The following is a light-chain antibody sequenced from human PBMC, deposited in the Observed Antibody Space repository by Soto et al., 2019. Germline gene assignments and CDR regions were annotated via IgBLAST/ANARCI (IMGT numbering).Light chain of an antibody. Sequence: IVMTQSPLSLSVTPGDPASISCRSSESLLHSIGYNYVDWYLQKPGQSPQLLIYLGSNRSSGVTDRFGSCASGRDFTLEISRVEADDVGVSYCMQGLESPTFGQGTKVEI. V-gene: IGKV2-28*01. CDR3: MQGLESPT. CDR2: LGS. J-gene: IGKJ1*01. CDR1: ESLLHSIGYNY.